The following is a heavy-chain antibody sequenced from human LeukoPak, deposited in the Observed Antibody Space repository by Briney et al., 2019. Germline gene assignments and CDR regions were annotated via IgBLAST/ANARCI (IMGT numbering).Heavy chain of an antibody. V-gene: IGHV4-59*01. CDR2: IYYSGST. J-gene: IGHJ4*02. D-gene: IGHD1-26*01. CDR3: ARGHSGSYSGY. Sequence: PSETLSLTCTVSGGSISSYYWSWIRQPPGKGLEWIGYIYYSGSTNYNPSLKSRVTISVDTSKNQFSLKLSSVAAADTAVYYCARGHSGSYSGYWGQGTLVTVSS. CDR1: GGSISSYY.